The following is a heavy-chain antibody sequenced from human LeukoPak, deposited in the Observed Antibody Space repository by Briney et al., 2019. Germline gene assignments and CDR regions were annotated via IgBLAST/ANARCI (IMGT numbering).Heavy chain of an antibody. D-gene: IGHD3-9*01. V-gene: IGHV4-39*07. J-gene: IGHJ6*03. Sequence: PSETLSLTCTVSGGSISSSSYYWGWIRQPPGKGLEWIGSIYYSGSTYYNPSLKSRVTISVDTSKNQFSLKLSSVTAADTAVYYCAREREDDILTTVDDYYYYMDVWGKGTTVTVSS. CDR1: GGSISSSSYY. CDR2: IYYSGST. CDR3: AREREDDILTTVDDYYYYMDV.